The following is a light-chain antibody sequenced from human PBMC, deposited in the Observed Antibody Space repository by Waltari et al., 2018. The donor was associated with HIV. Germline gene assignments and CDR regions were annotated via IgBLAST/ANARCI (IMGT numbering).Light chain of an antibody. CDR1: QNVLYSSNNKNY. J-gene: IGKJ2*01. CDR2: WAS. V-gene: IGKV4-1*01. Sequence: DIVMTQSPDSLAVSLGERATINCKSSQNVLYSSNNKNYLAWYQQKPGQPPKLLIYWASTRESGVPDRFSGSGSGTDFTLTISSLQSEDVAFYYCQQYYSTPYTFGQGTKLEI. CDR3: QQYYSTPYT.